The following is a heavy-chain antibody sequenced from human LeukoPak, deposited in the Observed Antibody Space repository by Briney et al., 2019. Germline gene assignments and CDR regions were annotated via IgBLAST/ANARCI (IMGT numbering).Heavy chain of an antibody. CDR1: GVSISSGDYY. CDR2: IYYSGTT. Sequence: PSGTLPLTCTVSGVSISSGDYYWAWIRQPPGKGLEWIGNIYYSGTTYFNPSLKNRVTISVDTSKNQFSLKLSSVTAADTAVYYCARHFSPAVAGLMGDAFHIWGQGTMVTVSS. CDR3: ARHFSPAVAGLMGDAFHI. J-gene: IGHJ3*02. D-gene: IGHD6-19*01. V-gene: IGHV4-39*01.